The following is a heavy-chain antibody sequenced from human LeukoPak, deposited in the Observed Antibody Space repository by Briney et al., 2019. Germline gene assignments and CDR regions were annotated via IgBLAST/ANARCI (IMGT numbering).Heavy chain of an antibody. Sequence: PGGSLRLSCAASGFIFSTYWMSWVRQAPGKGLEWVANIKQDGSEEYYVDSVKGRFTISRDNAKNSLYLQMNSLRAEDTALYYCVRGTSWAFDFWGQGTLVTVSS. V-gene: IGHV3-7*05. J-gene: IGHJ4*02. CDR1: GFIFSTYW. D-gene: IGHD7-27*01. CDR3: VRGTSWAFDF. CDR2: IKQDGSEE.